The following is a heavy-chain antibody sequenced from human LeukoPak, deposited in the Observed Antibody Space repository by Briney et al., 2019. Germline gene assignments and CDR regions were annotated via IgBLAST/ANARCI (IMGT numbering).Heavy chain of an antibody. J-gene: IGHJ4*02. CDR3: AKDGGYSYAYFDY. CDR1: GFTFSSYA. D-gene: IGHD5-18*01. V-gene: IGHV3-23*01. CDR2: ISGSGGST. Sequence: GGSLRLSCAASGFTFSSYAMSWVSQAPGKGLEWVSAISGSGGSTYYADSVKGRFTISRDNSKNTLYLQMNNLRAEDTAVYYCAKDGGYSYAYFDYWGQGTLVTVSS.